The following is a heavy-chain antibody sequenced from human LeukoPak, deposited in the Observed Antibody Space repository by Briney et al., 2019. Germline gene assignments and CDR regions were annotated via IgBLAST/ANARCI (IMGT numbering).Heavy chain of an antibody. D-gene: IGHD3-22*01. J-gene: IGHJ5*02. Sequence: SETLSLTCTVSGGSISSSSYYWGWIRQPPGKGLEWIGSIYYSGSTYYNPSLESRVAISVDTSKNQFSLKLSSVTAADTAVYYCARSITMIVPFDPWGQGTLVTVSS. CDR3: ARSITMIVPFDP. V-gene: IGHV4-39*07. CDR2: IYYSGST. CDR1: GGSISSSSYY.